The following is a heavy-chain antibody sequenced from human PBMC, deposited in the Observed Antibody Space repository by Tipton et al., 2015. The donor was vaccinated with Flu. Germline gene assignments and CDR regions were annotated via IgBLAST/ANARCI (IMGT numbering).Heavy chain of an antibody. CDR1: GFSISSGYY. D-gene: IGHD6-6*01. J-gene: IGHJ5*02. Sequence: TLSLTCIVSGFSISSGYYWAWIRQPPGKGLEWIGSVYQSGTTYYSPSLKRRVTISVDVSNNQFSLNLNSGTAADTAVYYCAREGVKSISSRQVWFDPWGQGTLVTVSS. V-gene: IGHV4-38-2*02. CDR2: VYQSGTT. CDR3: AREGVKSISSRQVWFDP.